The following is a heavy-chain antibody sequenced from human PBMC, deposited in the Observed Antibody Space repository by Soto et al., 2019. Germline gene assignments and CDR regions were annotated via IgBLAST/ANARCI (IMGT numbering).Heavy chain of an antibody. CDR1: GFTFSSYA. Sequence: EVQLLESGGGLVQPGGSLRLSCAASGFTFSSYAMSWVRQAPGKGLEWVSAFSGSGGSTYYADSVKGRFTISRDNSKNTLYLQMNSLRAEDTAVYYCAKASGWFGEFDYWGQGTLVTVSS. J-gene: IGHJ4*02. V-gene: IGHV3-23*01. D-gene: IGHD3-10*01. CDR3: AKASGWFGEFDY. CDR2: FSGSGGST.